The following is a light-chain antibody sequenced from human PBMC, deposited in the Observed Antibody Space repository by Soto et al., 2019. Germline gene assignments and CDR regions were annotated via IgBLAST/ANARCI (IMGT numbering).Light chain of an antibody. V-gene: IGKV1-9*01. Sequence: DIQLTQSPSFLSASVGDRVTITCRASQGISSYLAWYQQKPGKAPKLLIYAASTLQSGVPSRFSGSGSGTECTLTISSLQPEDFATYYCQQLNSYPLVTFGGGTKVEIK. CDR3: QQLNSYPLVT. J-gene: IGKJ4*01. CDR2: AAS. CDR1: QGISSY.